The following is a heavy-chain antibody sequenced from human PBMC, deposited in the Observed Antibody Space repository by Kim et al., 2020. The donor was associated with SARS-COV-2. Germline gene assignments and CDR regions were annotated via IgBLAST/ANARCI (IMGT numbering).Heavy chain of an antibody. CDR1: GFTFSSYG. D-gene: IGHD3-10*01. CDR3: AKDIKYGSGSYYDPYYY. Sequence: GGSLRLSCAASGFTFSSYGMHWVRQAPGKGLEWVAVISYDGSNKYYADSVKGRFTISRDNSKNTLYLQMNSLRAEDTAVYYCAKDIKYGSGSYYDPYYY. V-gene: IGHV3-30*18. J-gene: IGHJ6*01. CDR2: ISYDGSNK.